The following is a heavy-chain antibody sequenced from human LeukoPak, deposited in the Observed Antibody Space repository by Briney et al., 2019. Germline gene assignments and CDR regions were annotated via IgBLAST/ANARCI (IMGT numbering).Heavy chain of an antibody. CDR2: MYYSGST. V-gene: IGHV4-59*11. D-gene: IGHD3-22*01. J-gene: IGHJ4*02. CDR1: GGSISSHY. Sequence: SETLSLTCTVSGGSISSHYWSWIRQPPGKGLEWIGSMYYSGSTNYNPSLKSRVTISVDTSKNQFSLKLSSVTAADTAVYYCARVGDSSGYYYDYWGQGTLVTVSS. CDR3: ARVGDSSGYYYDY.